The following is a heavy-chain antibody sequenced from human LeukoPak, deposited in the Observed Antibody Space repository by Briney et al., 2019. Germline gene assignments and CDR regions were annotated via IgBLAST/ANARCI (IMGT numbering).Heavy chain of an antibody. V-gene: IGHV3-7*01. J-gene: IGHJ4*02. CDR1: GFTFSSYW. CDR3: ARAILQDIVVVPAAIDHFDY. D-gene: IGHD2-2*01. CDR2: IKQDGSEK. Sequence: GGSLRLSCSASGFTFSSYWMSWVRQAPGKGLEWVADIKQDGSEKYYVDSVKGRFTISRDNAKNSLYLQMNSLRAEDTAVYYCARAILQDIVVVPAAIDHFDYWGQGTLVTVSS.